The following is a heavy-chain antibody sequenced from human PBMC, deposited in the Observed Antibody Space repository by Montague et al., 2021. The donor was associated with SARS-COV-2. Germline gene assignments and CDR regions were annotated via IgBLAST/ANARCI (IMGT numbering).Heavy chain of an antibody. D-gene: IGHD3-9*01. V-gene: IGHV2-70*11. J-gene: IGHJ4*02. CDR1: GFSLSTSGMC. CDR2: IDWGDDK. Sequence: PALVQPTQTLTLTCTFSGFSLSTSGMCVSWIRQPPGKALEWLARIDWGDDKYYSTSLKTRLTISKDTSKNQVVLTMTNMDPVDTATYYCARIRYDILTGYQTLFDYWGQGTLVTVSS. CDR3: ARIRYDILTGYQTLFDY.